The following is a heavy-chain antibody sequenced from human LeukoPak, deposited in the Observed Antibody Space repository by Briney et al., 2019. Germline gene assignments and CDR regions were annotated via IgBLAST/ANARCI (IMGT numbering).Heavy chain of an antibody. CDR1: GYTFTSYG. V-gene: IGHV1-18*01. D-gene: IGHD3-9*01. CDR3: ARGGYDILTGYPTYLYYFDY. CDR2: ISAYNGNT. Sequence: ASVKVSCKASGYTFTSYGISWVRQAPGQGLEWMGWISAYNGNTNYAQKLQGRVTMTTDTSTSTAYMELRSLRSDDTAVYYCARGGYDILTGYPTYLYYFDYWGQGTLVTVSS. J-gene: IGHJ4*02.